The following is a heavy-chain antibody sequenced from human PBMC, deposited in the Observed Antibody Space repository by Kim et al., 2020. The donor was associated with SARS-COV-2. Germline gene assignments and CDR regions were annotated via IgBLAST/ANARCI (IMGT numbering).Heavy chain of an antibody. D-gene: IGHD3-22*01. Sequence: GSLRLSCAASGFTFSNYAMTWVRQAPGKGLEWFSTISGIDVTTTYADSVKGRFTISRDNSKNTLYLQMNSLRAEDTAVYYCSKSSQNYYYWFYYWGPGT. CDR1: GFTFSNYA. V-gene: IGHV3-23*01. J-gene: IGHJ4*02. CDR3: SKSSQNYYYWFYY. CDR2: ISGIDVTT.